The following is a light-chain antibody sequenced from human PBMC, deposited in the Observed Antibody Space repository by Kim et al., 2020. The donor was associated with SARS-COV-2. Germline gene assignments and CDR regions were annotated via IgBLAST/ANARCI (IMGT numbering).Light chain of an antibody. Sequence: QSALTQPASVAGSPGQSVAISCTGTSSDIGRYDFVSWYQQHPGEAPKLLIYDVRYRPSGISNRFSGSKSGNTASLTISGLQAEDEADYYCSSHTSDSKIVFCGGTQLTVL. V-gene: IGLV2-14*03. J-gene: IGLJ2*01. CDR1: SSDIGRYDF. CDR3: SSHTSDSKIV. CDR2: DVR.